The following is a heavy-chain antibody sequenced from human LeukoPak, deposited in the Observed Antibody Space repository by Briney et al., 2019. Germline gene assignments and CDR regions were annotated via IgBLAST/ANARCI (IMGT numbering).Heavy chain of an antibody. V-gene: IGHV1-46*01. CDR3: ARLYCSGGSCYHFDY. CDR2: INPSGGST. CDR1: GHTFTSYY. Sequence: ASVKVSCKASGHTFTSYYMHWVRQAPGQGLEWMGIINPSGGSTSYAQKFQGRVTMTRDTSTSTVYMELSSLRSEDTAVYYCARLYCSGGSCYHFDYWGQGTLVTVSS. J-gene: IGHJ4*02. D-gene: IGHD2-15*01.